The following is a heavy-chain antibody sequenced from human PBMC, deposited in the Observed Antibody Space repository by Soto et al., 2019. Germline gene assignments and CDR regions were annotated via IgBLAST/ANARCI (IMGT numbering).Heavy chain of an antibody. CDR1: GFTFSSYG. Sequence: GGSLRLSCAASGFTFSSYGMHWVRQAPGKGLEWVAVIWYDGSNKYYADSVKGRFTIYRDNSKNTLYLQMNSLRDEATAVYYCARDGILTTWGDAFDIWGQGTLVTVSS. CDR3: ARDGILTTWGDAFDI. V-gene: IGHV3-33*01. J-gene: IGHJ3*02. CDR2: IWYDGSNK. D-gene: IGHD3-9*01.